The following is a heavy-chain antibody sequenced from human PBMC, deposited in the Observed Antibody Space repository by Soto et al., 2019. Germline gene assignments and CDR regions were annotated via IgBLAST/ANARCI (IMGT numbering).Heavy chain of an antibody. CDR1: GGSFSGYY. J-gene: IGHJ4*02. CDR3: ARDRQWLNDY. D-gene: IGHD6-19*01. Sequence: SETLSLTCAVYGGSFSGYYWSWIRQPPGKGLEWIGEINHSGSTNYNPSLKSRVTISVDTSKNQFSLKLSSVTAADTAVYYCARDRQWLNDYWGQGTLVTVPQ. CDR2: INHSGST. V-gene: IGHV4-34*01.